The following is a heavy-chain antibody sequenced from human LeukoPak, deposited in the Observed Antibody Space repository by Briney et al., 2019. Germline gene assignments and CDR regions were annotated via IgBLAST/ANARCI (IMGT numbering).Heavy chain of an antibody. CDR3: RVLRWYSADYSHYMDV. J-gene: IGHJ6*03. CDR1: AGSISSYY. CDR2: IYSSGST. D-gene: IGHD4-23*01. V-gene: IGHV4-4*07. Sequence: MASESLSLACTVSAGSISSYYRSWIRQPAGKGLEWVGRIYSSGSTHYNPSLKSRVTMSVDTSKGQFSLKLSSVTAPHETLYYCRVLRWYSADYSHYMDVWGIGTTVTVSS.